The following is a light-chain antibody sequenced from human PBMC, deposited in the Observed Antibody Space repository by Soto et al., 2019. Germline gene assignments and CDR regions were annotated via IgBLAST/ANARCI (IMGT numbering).Light chain of an antibody. Sequence: EIVLTQSPGTLSLSPGDRATLSCRASQTVYDSYLAWYQHKPGQAPRLIMYAASNRAPGIPDRFSGSGSGTDFSLTISRLEPEDFAVYYCQPYGNVRRTFGGGTNVEIK. J-gene: IGKJ4*01. V-gene: IGKV3-20*01. CDR3: QPYGNVRRT. CDR2: AAS. CDR1: QTVYDSY.